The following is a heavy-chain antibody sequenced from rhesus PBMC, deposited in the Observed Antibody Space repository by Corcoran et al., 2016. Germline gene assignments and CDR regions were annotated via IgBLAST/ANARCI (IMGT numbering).Heavy chain of an antibody. Sequence: QVQLKESGPGLVKPSETLSLTCTVSGDSIISGYAWSWIRQPPGKGLEWIGYIGGYYNPSLKSRVPISKDTSKSQFSLNLTSVTAADTAVYYCASGLNYGAPNFGLDSWGQGVVVTVSS. V-gene: IGHV4-127*01. CDR2: IGG. J-gene: IGHJ6*01. D-gene: IGHD1-26*01. CDR3: ASGLNYGAPNFGLDS. CDR1: GDSIISGYA.